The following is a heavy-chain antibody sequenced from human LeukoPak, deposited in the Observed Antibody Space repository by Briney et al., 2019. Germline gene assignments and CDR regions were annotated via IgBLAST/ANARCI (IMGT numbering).Heavy chain of an antibody. CDR2: ISHDGSNT. D-gene: IGHD5-12*01. V-gene: IGHV3-30*18. CDR3: AKEMKPWMHFDY. Sequence: GGSLRLSCAASGFTFSRSAVHWVRQAPGKGLEWVAVISHDGSNTDYTDSVKGRFTISRDNSRNTLYLQMNSLRAEDTAVYYCAKEMKPWMHFDYWGQGTLVTVSS. CDR1: GFTFSRSA. J-gene: IGHJ4*02.